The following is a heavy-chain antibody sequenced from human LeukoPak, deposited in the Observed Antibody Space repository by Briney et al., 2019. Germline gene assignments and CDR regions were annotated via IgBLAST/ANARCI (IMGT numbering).Heavy chain of an antibody. CDR2: ISSSSSYI. D-gene: IGHD3-16*01. CDR1: GFTFSSYS. Sequence: PGGSLRLSCAASGFTFSSYSMNWVRQAPGKGLEWVSYISSSSSYIYYADSVKGRFTISRDNAKNSLYLQMNSLRAEDTAVYYCARDNSPIWGAFDIWGQGTMVTVSS. J-gene: IGHJ3*02. V-gene: IGHV3-21*05. CDR3: ARDNSPIWGAFDI.